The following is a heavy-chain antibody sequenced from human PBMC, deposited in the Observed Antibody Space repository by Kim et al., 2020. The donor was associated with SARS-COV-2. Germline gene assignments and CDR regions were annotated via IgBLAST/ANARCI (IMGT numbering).Heavy chain of an antibody. CDR1: EFTFSNYG. D-gene: IGHD2-2*01. CDR3: ARGDCSITSCQAPDYFDY. J-gene: IGHJ4*02. V-gene: IGHV3-23*01. Sequence: GGSLRLSCEASEFTFSNYGMAWVRQAPGKGLEWVLLLSRSGYPHYADSAKGRFTIARDNSKNTFYLQMNSLNAEDTAIYYCARGDCSITSCQAPDYFDYWGRGTLVTVSS. CDR2: LSRSGYP.